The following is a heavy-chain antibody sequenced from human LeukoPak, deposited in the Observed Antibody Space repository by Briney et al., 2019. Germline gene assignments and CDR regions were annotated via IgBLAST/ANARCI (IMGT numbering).Heavy chain of an antibody. D-gene: IGHD2-8*01. CDR2: IKQDGSEK. CDR3: ARAQPRTKLFDY. V-gene: IGHV3-7*03. Sequence: GGALRLSSAASGFPFSSYWMSWVRQAPGKGREWVATIKQDGSEKYYVDSAKGRFTISRDNAKDSLYLQMNSLRAEETAVYYCARAQPRTKLFDYWGQGTLVTVSS. J-gene: IGHJ4*02. CDR1: GFPFSSYW.